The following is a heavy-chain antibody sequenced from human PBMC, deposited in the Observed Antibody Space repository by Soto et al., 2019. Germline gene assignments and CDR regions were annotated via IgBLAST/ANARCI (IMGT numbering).Heavy chain of an antibody. CDR1: GFRFTDSF. CDR2: ISGGGEYT. V-gene: IGHV3-11*06. J-gene: IGHJ4*02. D-gene: IGHD5-18*01. Sequence: QVQLVESGGGLVNPGGSLRLSCAASGFRFTDSFMIWMRQAPGKGLEWVSFISGGGEYTNYADSVKGRFTISRDNARNSSHLHMSSLRVEDTGVYYCANIHFRSLDYWGQGTLVTVSS. CDR3: ANIHFRSLDY.